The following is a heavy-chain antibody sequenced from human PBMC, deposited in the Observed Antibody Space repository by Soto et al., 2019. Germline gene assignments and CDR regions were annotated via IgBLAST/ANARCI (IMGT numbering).Heavy chain of an antibody. V-gene: IGHV3-9*01. Sequence: PGGSLRLSCAASGFTFDDYAMHWVRQAPGKGLEWVSGISWNSGSIGYADSVKGRFTISRDNAKNSLYLQMNSLRAEDTALYYCAKLQGYSGSYYYYYYGMDVWGQGTTVTVSS. D-gene: IGHD6-13*01. CDR3: AKLQGYSGSYYYYYYGMDV. CDR1: GFTFDDYA. CDR2: ISWNSGSI. J-gene: IGHJ6*02.